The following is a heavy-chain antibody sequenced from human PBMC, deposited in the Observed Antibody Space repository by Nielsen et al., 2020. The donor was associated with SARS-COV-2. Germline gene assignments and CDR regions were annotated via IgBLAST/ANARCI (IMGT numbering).Heavy chain of an antibody. CDR3: ATSRGSYYYDSSGYWAFDY. CDR2: INPNSGGT. J-gene: IGHJ4*02. V-gene: IGHV1-2*02. Sequence: WVRQAPGQGLEWMGWINPNSGGTNYAQKFQGRVTMTRDTSISTAYMELSRLRSDDTAVYYCATSRGSYYYDSSGYWAFDYWGQGTLVTVSS. D-gene: IGHD3-22*01.